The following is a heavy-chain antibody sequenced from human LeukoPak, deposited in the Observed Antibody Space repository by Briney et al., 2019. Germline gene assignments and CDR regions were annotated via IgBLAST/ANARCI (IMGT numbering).Heavy chain of an antibody. V-gene: IGHV3-7*05. CDR2: IKQDGSEK. D-gene: IGHD5-12*01. CDR3: AREGGYGGVLDY. CDR1: GFTFSYYW. Sequence: PGGSLRLSCAASGFTFSYYWMSWVRQAPGKGLEWVANIKQDGSEKYYVGSVKGRFTISRDNTKNSLYLQMNSLRAEDTAVYYCAREGGYGGVLDYWGQGTLVTVSS. J-gene: IGHJ4*02.